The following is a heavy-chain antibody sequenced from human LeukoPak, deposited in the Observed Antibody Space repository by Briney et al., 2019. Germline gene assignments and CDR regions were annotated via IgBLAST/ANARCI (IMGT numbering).Heavy chain of an antibody. V-gene: IGHV3-74*01. CDR3: ARARYYYDSSGYRAVYYFDY. Sequence: PGGSLRLSCAASGFAFSSYWMHWVRQAPGKGLVWVSRINSDGSSTSYADSVKGRFTISRDNAKNTLYLQMNSLRAEDTAVYYYARARYYYDSSGYRAVYYFDYWGQGTLVTVSS. CDR1: GFAFSSYW. J-gene: IGHJ4*02. D-gene: IGHD3-22*01. CDR2: INSDGSST.